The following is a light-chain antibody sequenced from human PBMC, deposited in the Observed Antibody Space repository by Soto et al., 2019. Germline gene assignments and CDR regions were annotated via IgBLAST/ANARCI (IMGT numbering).Light chain of an antibody. CDR1: QGFSTW. CDR2: SAS. J-gene: IGKJ4*01. V-gene: IGKV1-12*01. CDR3: QQANSFPRT. Sequence: DIQMTQSPSSVSASVGDRVTITCRASQGFSTWLAWYRRKPGRAPELLIYSASSLHSWVPSRFSGSGSGTDFTLTISSLQPEDFATYYCQQANSFPRTFGGGTEVEIK.